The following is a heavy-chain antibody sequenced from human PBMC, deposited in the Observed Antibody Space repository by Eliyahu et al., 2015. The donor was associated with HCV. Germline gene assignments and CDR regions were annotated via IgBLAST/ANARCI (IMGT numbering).Heavy chain of an antibody. CDR3: AKDLYCSGDSCYDF. CDR2: ISDSGGST. CDR1: GFTFSXYA. Sequence: EVQLLESGGGLVQPGGSLRLSCAASGFTFSXYAMSWVRQAPGKGLEWVXSISDSGGSTHYADSVKGRFTISRDNSKNTQYLQMNSLRAEDTAVYYCAKDLYCSGDSCYDFWGQGTLVTVSS. D-gene: IGHD2-15*01. J-gene: IGHJ4*02. V-gene: IGHV3-23*01.